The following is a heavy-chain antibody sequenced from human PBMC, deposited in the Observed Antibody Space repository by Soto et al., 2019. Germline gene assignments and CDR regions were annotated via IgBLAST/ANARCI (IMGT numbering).Heavy chain of an antibody. CDR3: AGDLDLVVPAAVYYYGMDV. J-gene: IGHJ6*02. V-gene: IGHV1-69*01. CDR1: GGTFSSYA. CDR2: IIPIFGTA. D-gene: IGHD2-2*01. Sequence: QVQLVQSGAEVKKPGSSVKVSCTASGGTFSSYAISWVRQASGQGLEWMGGIIPIFGTANYAQKFQGRVTITADESTSTAYMELSSLRSEDTAVYYCAGDLDLVVPAAVYYYGMDVWGQGTTVTVSS.